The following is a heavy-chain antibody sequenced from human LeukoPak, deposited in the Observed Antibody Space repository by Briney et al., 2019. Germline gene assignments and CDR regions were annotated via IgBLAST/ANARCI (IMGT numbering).Heavy chain of an antibody. Sequence: SETLSLTCNVSGGSISGYHWSWIRQPPGKGLEYIGHIYYIWNTNYNPSLMSRVTISVDTSKNQFSLKLSSVTAADTAVYYCGRGTLPRGVWGQGTTVTVSS. CDR3: GRGTLPRGV. J-gene: IGHJ6*02. CDR1: GGSISGYH. D-gene: IGHD3/OR15-3a*01. V-gene: IGHV4-59*01. CDR2: IYYIWNT.